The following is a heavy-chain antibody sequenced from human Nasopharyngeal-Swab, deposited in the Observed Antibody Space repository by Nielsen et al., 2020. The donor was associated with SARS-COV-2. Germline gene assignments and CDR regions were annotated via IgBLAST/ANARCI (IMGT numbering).Heavy chain of an antibody. CDR3: ARAPYSGSYYGFDY. CDR1: GFTFSDYD. D-gene: IGHD1-26*01. Sequence: VGSLRLSCAASGFTFSDYDMHWVRQAPGKGLEHVSGISRDGRSIFFADSVRDRFTISRDNSKNTLYLQMGGLRAEDMAVYYCARAPYSGSYYGFDYWGQGTLVTVSS. CDR2: ISRDGRSI. J-gene: IGHJ4*02. V-gene: IGHV3-64*02.